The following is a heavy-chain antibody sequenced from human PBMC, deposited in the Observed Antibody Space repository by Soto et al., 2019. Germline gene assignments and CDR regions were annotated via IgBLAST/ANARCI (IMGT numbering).Heavy chain of an antibody. Sequence: GASVKVSCKASGYIFTSYHLHWVRQAPGQGLEWMGWINPFDGSRMFAQSFQGRVTFTRDTSTSTVYMELSGLRSDDTAVYYCSRVDPGETSPFDHWGQGTLVTVS. CDR3: SRVDPGETSPFDH. CDR1: GYIFTSYH. J-gene: IGHJ4*02. D-gene: IGHD3-10*01. V-gene: IGHV1-46*03. CDR2: INPFDGSR.